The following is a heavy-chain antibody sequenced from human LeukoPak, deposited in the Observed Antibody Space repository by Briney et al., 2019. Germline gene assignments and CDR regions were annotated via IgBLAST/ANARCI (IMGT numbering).Heavy chain of an antibody. J-gene: IGHJ4*02. CDR3: ARTPAKYYVSGSSRPRGY. V-gene: IGHV4-39*01. Sequence: PSESLSLTCRVPVDCISSSMDSWGWIRQPPGKGLEWPERIYYSGSTDYTPSLKRRVTISVDTSKNQFSLKLSSVTAADTAVYYCARTPAKYYVSGSSRPRGYWGPGTLVTVSS. D-gene: IGHD3-10*01. CDR2: IYYSGST. CDR1: VDCISSSMDS.